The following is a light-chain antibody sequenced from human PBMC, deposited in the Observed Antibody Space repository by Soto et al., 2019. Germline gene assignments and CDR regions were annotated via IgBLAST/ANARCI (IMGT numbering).Light chain of an antibody. CDR3: QQYGSSPRT. Sequence: EIVLTQSPGTLSLSPGERATLSCRASESVSDNYLAWYQQRSGQAPRLVIYGASSRASAVPDRFSGSGSGADFSLTISSLEPGDLAVYYCQQYGSSPRTFGQGTKVDIK. V-gene: IGKV3-20*01. CDR1: ESVSDNY. CDR2: GAS. J-gene: IGKJ1*01.